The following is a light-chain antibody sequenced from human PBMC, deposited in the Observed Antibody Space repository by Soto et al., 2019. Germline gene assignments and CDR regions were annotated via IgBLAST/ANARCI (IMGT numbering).Light chain of an antibody. CDR2: AAS. J-gene: IGKJ1*01. CDR3: HQSYSSWT. CDR1: QNIRSL. V-gene: IGKV1-39*01. Sequence: GDRVTITCRASQNIRSLXNWYQQKPGKAPNLLIYAASNLHSGVPSRFSGSGSGTDFTLTISSLQPEDFGTFYCHQSYSSWTFGQGTKVEIK.